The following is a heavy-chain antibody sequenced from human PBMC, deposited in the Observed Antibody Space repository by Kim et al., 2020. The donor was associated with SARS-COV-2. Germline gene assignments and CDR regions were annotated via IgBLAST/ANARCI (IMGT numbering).Heavy chain of an antibody. D-gene: IGHD3-3*01. J-gene: IGHJ4*02. CDR1: GLTVSSNY. CDR3: ARHKTAGNYNSPFDY. V-gene: IGHV3-53*01. Sequence: GGSLRLSCAASGLTVSSNYMNWVRQAPGEGLEWVSVLYSGGSTHYADSVRGRFTISRDHSKNTVYLQINSLSVEDTAIYYCARHKTAGNYNSPFDYWGQGTLVTVSS. CDR2: LYSGGST.